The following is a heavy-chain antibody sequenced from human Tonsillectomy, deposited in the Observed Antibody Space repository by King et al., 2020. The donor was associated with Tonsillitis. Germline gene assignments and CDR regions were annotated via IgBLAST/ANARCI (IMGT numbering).Heavy chain of an antibody. CDR3: VRDTIWDGESISWFDF. D-gene: IGHD2-2*01. CDR1: GYTFTGYY. V-gene: IGHV1-2*02. J-gene: IGHJ4*02. Sequence: VQLVQSGAEVKKPGASVKVSCKASGYTFTGYYIHWVRQAPGHGLEWRGWINPHSGVIKYAQKFQGRVTMTRDTSIDTAYMDLSRLRSDDTAVYYCVRDTIWDGESISWFDFWGQGTLVTVSS. CDR2: INPHSGVI.